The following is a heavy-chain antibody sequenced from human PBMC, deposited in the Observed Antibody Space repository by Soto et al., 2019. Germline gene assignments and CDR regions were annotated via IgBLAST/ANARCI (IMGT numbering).Heavy chain of an antibody. CDR2: ILPVFGTA. D-gene: IGHD4-17*01. V-gene: IGHV1-69*12. Sequence: QVQLVQSGAEVKKPGSSVKVSCRASGRTFSTYAMAWLRQAHGQGLDWMGGILPVFGTADYAPKFQGRVTITADESTNTAYLELSSLTSEDTALNYCARGHEYGGNSDACDIWGQGTMVTVSS. CDR3: ARGHEYGGNSDACDI. CDR1: GRTFSTYA. J-gene: IGHJ3*02.